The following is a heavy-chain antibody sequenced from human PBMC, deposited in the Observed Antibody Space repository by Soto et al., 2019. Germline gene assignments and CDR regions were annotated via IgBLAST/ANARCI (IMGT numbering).Heavy chain of an antibody. Sequence: PGGSLRLSCAASGFSFSTFWMTWVRQAPGKGLEWVANIKQDGGETYYVGSVKGRFTISRDNTQNTLYLQMNNLRGEDTAMYYCAARIAAGDGVDVWGQGTTVTVSS. V-gene: IGHV3-7*01. CDR2: IKQDGGET. CDR3: AARIAAGDGVDV. J-gene: IGHJ6*02. D-gene: IGHD6-13*01. CDR1: GFSFSTFW.